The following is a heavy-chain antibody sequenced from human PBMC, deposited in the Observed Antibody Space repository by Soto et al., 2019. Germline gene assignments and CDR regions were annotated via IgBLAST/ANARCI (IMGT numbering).Heavy chain of an antibody. J-gene: IGHJ4*02. CDR3: ARDVDADFRTDFDY. Sequence: GGSLRLSWAASGFTFSAYYIRWIRRAPGKGLEWISYISGNGEVIQYAASARGRFTISRDNAENSVYLEMESLRDEDTALYYCARDVDADFRTDFDYWGRGTLVTVSS. V-gene: IGHV3-11*01. CDR2: ISGNGEVI. CDR1: GFTFSAYY. D-gene: IGHD4-17*01.